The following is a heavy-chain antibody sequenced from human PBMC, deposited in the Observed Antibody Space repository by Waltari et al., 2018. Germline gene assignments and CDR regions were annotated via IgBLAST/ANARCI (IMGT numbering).Heavy chain of an antibody. J-gene: IGHJ4*02. CDR2: CSGMRGST. V-gene: IGHV3-23*01. CDR1: GFTFSSCS. D-gene: IGHD3-10*01. Sequence: EVQLLESGGGLVQSGGSLRLSCAASGFTFSSCSMSWLRQAPGRGGGGVSACSGMRGSTEDADTGKGRFTISRDNTKNTMYLQMNSLRAEDTAVYYCAEVGASGTAGPYLDYWGQGTLGTVSS. CDR3: AEVGASGTAGPYLDY.